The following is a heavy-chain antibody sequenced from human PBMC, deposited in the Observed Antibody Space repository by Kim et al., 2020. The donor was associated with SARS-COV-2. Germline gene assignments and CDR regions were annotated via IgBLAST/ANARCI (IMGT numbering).Heavy chain of an antibody. V-gene: IGHV3-30*18. CDR3: AKVGSLQLLGDDAFDI. CDR1: GFTFSSYG. D-gene: IGHD6-19*01. CDR2: ISYDGSNK. Sequence: GGSLRLSCAASGFTFSSYGMHWVRQAPGKGLEWVAVISYDGSNKYYADSVKGRFTISRDNSKNTLYLQMNSLRAEDTAVYYCAKVGSLQLLGDDAFDIWG. J-gene: IGHJ3*02.